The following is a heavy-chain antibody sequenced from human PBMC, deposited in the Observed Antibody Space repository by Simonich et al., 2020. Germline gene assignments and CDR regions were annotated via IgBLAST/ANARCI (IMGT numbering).Heavy chain of an antibody. CDR3: ARVEYSSSGYFDL. D-gene: IGHD6-6*01. CDR1: GYTFTGYY. J-gene: IGHJ2*01. V-gene: IGHV1-2*02. CDR2: INPNSSVT. Sequence: QVQLVQSGAEVKKPGASVKVSCKASGYTFTGYYMHWVRQDPGQGLEWMGWINPNSSVTNYEQKFQGRVTMTRDTSIVTAYMELSRLRSVDTAVYYCARVEYSSSGYFDLWGRGTLVTVSS.